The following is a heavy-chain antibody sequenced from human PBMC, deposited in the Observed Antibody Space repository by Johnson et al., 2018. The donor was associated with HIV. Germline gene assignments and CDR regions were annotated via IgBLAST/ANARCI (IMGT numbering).Heavy chain of an antibody. CDR2: IRYDGSNK. J-gene: IGHJ3*02. D-gene: IGHD6-6*01. CDR1: GFTFSSYG. V-gene: IGHV3-30*02. Sequence: QEQLVESGGGVVQPGGSLRLSCAASGFTFSSYGMHWVRQAPGKGLEWVAFIRYDGSNKYYADSVKGRFTISSDNSKNTLYLQMNSLRAEDPAVYYCAKDTEIAALDDAFDIWCLGTMVTVSS. CDR3: AKDTEIAALDDAFDI.